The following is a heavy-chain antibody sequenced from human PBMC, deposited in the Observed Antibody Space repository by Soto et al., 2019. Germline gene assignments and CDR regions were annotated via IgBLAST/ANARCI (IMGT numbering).Heavy chain of an antibody. CDR3: ARDTAFIASGLFDP. CDR1: GFTFSYYY. V-gene: IGHV3-11*01. CDR2: ISDSATSI. J-gene: IGHJ5*02. Sequence: GGSLRLSCAASGFTFSYYYMIWIRQAPGKGLEWISYISDSATSIYYADSVKGRFTVSRDNAKKSLYLHMNSLRAEDTAVYYCARDTAFIASGLFDPWGQGTLVTVSS. D-gene: IGHD3-22*01.